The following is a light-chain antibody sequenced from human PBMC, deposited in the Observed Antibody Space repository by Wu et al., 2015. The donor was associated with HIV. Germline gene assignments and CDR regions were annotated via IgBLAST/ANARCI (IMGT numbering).Light chain of an antibody. J-gene: IGKJ5*01. CDR3: QQLNIYPT. V-gene: IGKV1-9*01. Sequence: DIQMTQSPSSLSASVGDRVTITCRASQSISNYLNWYQQKPGKAPKLLIYAASTLQSGVPSRFSGSGSGTHFTLTISSLQPEDFATYYCQQLNIYPTFGQGTRLEIK. CDR1: QSISNY. CDR2: AAS.